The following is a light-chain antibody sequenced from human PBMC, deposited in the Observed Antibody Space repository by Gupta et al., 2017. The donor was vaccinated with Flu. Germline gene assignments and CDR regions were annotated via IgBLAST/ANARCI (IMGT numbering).Light chain of an antibody. J-gene: IGKJ2*01. CDR3: QQYKVSPYT. CDR2: GTS. CDR1: ETIYNNF. Sequence: AILSVSPGETVTLSCRAAETIYNNFFVWYQQQRGQAPRVLIYGTSKRAPGIPERFSGGGSGTDFTLTIDRVEPEECGWYYCQQYKVSPYTFGQGTKVEIK. V-gene: IGKV3-20*01.